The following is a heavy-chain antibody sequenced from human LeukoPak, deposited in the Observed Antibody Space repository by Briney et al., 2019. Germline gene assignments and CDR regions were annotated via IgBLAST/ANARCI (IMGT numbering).Heavy chain of an antibody. CDR1: GFTFSSYS. Sequence: GGSLRLSCAASGFTFSSYSMNWVRQAPGKGLEWVSSISSSSSYIYYADSVKDRFTISRDNAKNSLYLQMNSLRAEDTAVYYCARSRLGDYLFYFDYWGQGTLVTVSS. CDR2: ISSSSSYI. V-gene: IGHV3-21*01. J-gene: IGHJ4*02. CDR3: ARSRLGDYLFYFDY. D-gene: IGHD4-17*01.